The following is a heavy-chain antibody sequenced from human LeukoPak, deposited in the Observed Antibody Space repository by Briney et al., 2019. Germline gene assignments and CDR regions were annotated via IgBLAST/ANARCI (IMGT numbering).Heavy chain of an antibody. V-gene: IGHV4-34*01. Sequence: SETLSLTCAVYGGSFSGYYWSWIRQPPGKGLEWIGEINHSGSTNYNPSLKSRVTISVDTSKNQFSLKLSSVTAADTAVYYCARGGYYDSSGTNAYYYYGMDVWGQGTTVTVPS. CDR1: GGSFSGYY. CDR3: ARGGYYDSSGTNAYYYYGMDV. J-gene: IGHJ6*02. CDR2: INHSGST. D-gene: IGHD3-22*01.